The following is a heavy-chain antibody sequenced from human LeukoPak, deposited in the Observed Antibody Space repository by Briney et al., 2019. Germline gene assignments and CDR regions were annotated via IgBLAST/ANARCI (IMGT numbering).Heavy chain of an antibody. CDR1: GFTFVSHW. Sequence: QSGGSLRLSCVASGFTFVSHWMSWVRQAPGKGLEWVANIKQDGSEKYYVDSVKGRFTISRDNAKNSLYLQMNSLRAEDTAVYYCARDRHEIVVVPAAMGGSYYYYYYMDVWGKGTTVTISS. D-gene: IGHD2-2*01. J-gene: IGHJ6*03. V-gene: IGHV3-7*01. CDR2: IKQDGSEK. CDR3: ARDRHEIVVVPAAMGGSYYYYYYMDV.